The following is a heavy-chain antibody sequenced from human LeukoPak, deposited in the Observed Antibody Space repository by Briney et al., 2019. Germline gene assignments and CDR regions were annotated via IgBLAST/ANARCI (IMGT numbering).Heavy chain of an antibody. V-gene: IGHV1-46*01. D-gene: IGHD3-3*01. CDR1: GYTFTSYY. CDR3: ARGNYDFWSGYFTEGHNWFDP. Sequence: ASVKVSCEASGYTFTSYYMHWVRQAPGQGLEWMGIINPSGGSTSYAQKFQGRVTMTRDMSTSTVYMELSSLRSEDTAVYYCARGNYDFWSGYFTEGHNWFDPWGQGTLVTVSS. J-gene: IGHJ5*02. CDR2: INPSGGST.